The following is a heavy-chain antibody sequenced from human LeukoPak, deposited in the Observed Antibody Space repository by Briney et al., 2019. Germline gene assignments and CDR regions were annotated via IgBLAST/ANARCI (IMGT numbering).Heavy chain of an antibody. CDR3: ASVYSSSGSGDY. D-gene: IGHD6-13*01. Sequence: ASVKVSCKASGYTFTRYYMHWVRQAPGQGLEWMGRINPNSGGTNYAQKFQGRVTMTRDTSISTAYMELSRLRSDDTAVYYCASVYSSSGSGDYWGQGTLVTVSS. CDR2: INPNSGGT. V-gene: IGHV1-2*06. J-gene: IGHJ4*02. CDR1: GYTFTRYY.